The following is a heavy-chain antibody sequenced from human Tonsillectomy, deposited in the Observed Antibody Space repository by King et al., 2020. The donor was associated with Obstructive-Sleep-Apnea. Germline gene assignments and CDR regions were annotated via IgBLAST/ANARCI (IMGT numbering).Heavy chain of an antibody. Sequence: VQLVQSGAEVKKPGASVKVSCKVSGHSLSELSIHWVRQAPGNGLEWMGGFDPEDGEIIDAQKFQGRDIMTDDTSTDTAYMELSSLGSEDTLGYYCATDKSTLTKYNYYGMDVWGRGTTVIVSS. V-gene: IGHV1-24*01. CDR2: FDPEDGEI. D-gene: IGHD1-1*01. J-gene: IGHJ6*02. CDR3: ATDKSTLTKYNYYGMDV. CDR1: GHSLSELS.